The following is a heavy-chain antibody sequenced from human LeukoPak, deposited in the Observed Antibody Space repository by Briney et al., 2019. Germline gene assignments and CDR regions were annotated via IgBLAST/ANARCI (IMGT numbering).Heavy chain of an antibody. CDR1: GYTXTGYY. CDR3: ASPIPHQMYDSGGGDAFDI. J-gene: IGHJ3*02. V-gene: IGHV1-2*02. CDR2: INPNSGGT. Sequence: ASVKVSCKASGYTXTGYYIHGVRQAPGQGLEWMGWINPNSGGTNYAQKFQGRVTMTRDTSITTAYMELSRLRSDDTAVYSCASPIPHQMYDSGGGDAFDIWGQGTMVTVSS. D-gene: IGHD3-22*01.